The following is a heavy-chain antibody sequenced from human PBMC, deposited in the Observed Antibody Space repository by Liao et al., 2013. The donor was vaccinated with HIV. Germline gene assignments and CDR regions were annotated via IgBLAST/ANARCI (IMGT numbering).Heavy chain of an antibody. CDR2: ISYSGTT. J-gene: IGHJ6*03. CDR1: GASISRSY. CDR3: ARAHSYFDRSDETTDYYHYMDV. V-gene: IGHV4-59*13. Sequence: QVQLQESGLGLVKPSETLSLTCTVSGASISRSYWSWVRQPPGKGLEWIGYISYSGTTNYNPSLKSRVTISLDTSKKQFSLRLSSVTAADTAVYYCARAHSYFDRSDETTDYYHYMDVWGKGTTVTVSS. D-gene: IGHD3-22*01.